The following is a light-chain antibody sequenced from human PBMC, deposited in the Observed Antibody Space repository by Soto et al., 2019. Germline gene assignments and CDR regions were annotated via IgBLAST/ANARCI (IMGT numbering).Light chain of an antibody. CDR2: AAS. V-gene: IGKV3-20*01. CDR1: QSVNNNF. Sequence: EIVLTQSPGTLSLSAGERVTLSCRASQSVNNNFLSWYQQKPGQAPRLLIYAASSGATGIPDRFSGSGSGTDFTLTINRLEPEDFVVYYCQYYGNSRITFGQGTRREIK. J-gene: IGKJ5*01. CDR3: QYYGNSRIT.